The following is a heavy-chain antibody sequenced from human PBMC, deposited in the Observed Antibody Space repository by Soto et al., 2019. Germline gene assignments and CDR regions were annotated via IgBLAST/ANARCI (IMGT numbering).Heavy chain of an antibody. J-gene: IGHJ4*02. CDR2: ISSSGSTI. CDR1: GFTFSSYE. CDR3: ERVEVAGGFDY. Sequence: PGGSLRLSCAASGFTFSSYEMNWVRQAPGKGLEWVSYISSSGSTIYYADSVKGRFTISRDNAKNSLYLQMNSLRAEDTAVYYCERVEVAGGFDYWGQGTLVTVSS. V-gene: IGHV3-48*03. D-gene: IGHD6-19*01.